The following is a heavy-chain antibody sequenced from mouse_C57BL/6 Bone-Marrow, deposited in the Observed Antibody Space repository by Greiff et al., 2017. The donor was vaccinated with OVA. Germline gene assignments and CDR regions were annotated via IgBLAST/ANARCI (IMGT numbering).Heavy chain of an antibody. CDR3: ARRQRTGYFDV. CDR2: INPYNGDT. V-gene: IGHV1-20*01. Sequence: VQLKESGPELVKPGDSVKISCKASGYSFTGYFMNWVMQSHGKSLEWIGRINPYNGDTFYNQKFKGKATLTVDKSSSTAHMELRSLTSEDSAVYYCARRQRTGYFDVWGTGTTVTVSS. J-gene: IGHJ1*03. CDR1: GYSFTGYF.